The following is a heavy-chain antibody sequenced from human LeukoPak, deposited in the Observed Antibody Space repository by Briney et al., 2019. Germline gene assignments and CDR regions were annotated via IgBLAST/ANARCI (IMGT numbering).Heavy chain of an antibody. CDR1: GFTFSSYT. Sequence: PGGSLRLSCAASGFTFSSYTMNWVRQAPGKGLEWVSSISSSSTYIYHAESVKGRFTISRDNAKNSLYLQMNSLRAEDTAVCYCARVYASGSYYRGMDVWGQGTTVTVSS. CDR2: ISSSSTYI. CDR3: ARVYASGSYYRGMDV. V-gene: IGHV3-21*06. D-gene: IGHD3-10*01. J-gene: IGHJ6*02.